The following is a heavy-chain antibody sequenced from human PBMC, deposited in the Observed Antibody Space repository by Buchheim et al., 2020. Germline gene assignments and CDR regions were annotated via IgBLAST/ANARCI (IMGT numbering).Heavy chain of an antibody. J-gene: IGHJ6*02. CDR3: ARQAGYYGSGSEIYYYYGMDV. CDR2: IYYSGST. CDR1: GGSISSSSYY. Sequence: QLQLQESGPGLVKPSETLSLTCTVSGGSISSSSYYWGWIRQPPGKGLEWIGSIYYSGSTYYNPSLKSRVTISVDTSKNQFSLKLSSVTAADTAVYYCARQAGYYGSGSEIYYYYGMDVWGQGTT. V-gene: IGHV4-39*01. D-gene: IGHD3-10*01.